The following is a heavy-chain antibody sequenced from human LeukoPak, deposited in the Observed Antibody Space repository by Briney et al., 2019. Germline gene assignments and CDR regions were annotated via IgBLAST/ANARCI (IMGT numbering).Heavy chain of an antibody. CDR2: IYYSGST. CDR1: GGSISSRTYY. CDR3: ASGGYCSSTTCYPNWFDP. Sequence: SETLSLTCTVSGGSISSRTYYWGWIRQPPGKGLEWIGSIYYSGSTYYNPSLKSRVTISVDTSKNQFSLKLSSVTAADTAVYYCASGGYCSSTTCYPNWFDPWGQGTLVTVSS. J-gene: IGHJ5*02. D-gene: IGHD2-2*01. V-gene: IGHV4-39*07.